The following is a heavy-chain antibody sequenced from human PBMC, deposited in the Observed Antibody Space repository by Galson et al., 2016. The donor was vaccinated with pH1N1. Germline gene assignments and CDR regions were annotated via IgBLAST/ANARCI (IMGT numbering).Heavy chain of an antibody. V-gene: IGHV3-30*04. Sequence: SLRLSCAASGFGFSSYAMHWVRQAPGQGLEWVAFISFDSSNKYYLDSVRGRFTVSRDNSKNTLFLQMNSLRAEDTAIYYCARDSSLWSAEWELFDYWGQGTLVTVSS. CDR3: ARDSSLWSAEWELFDY. CDR1: GFGFSSYA. D-gene: IGHD1-26*01. CDR2: ISFDSSNK. J-gene: IGHJ4*02.